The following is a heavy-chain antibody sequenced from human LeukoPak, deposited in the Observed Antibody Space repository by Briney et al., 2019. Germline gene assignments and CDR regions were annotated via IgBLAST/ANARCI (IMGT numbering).Heavy chain of an antibody. CDR1: GGSISSGGYS. J-gene: IGHJ4*02. D-gene: IGHD3/OR15-3a*01. Sequence: PSQTLSLTCAVSGGSISSGGYSWSWIRQPPGTGLEWLGYIYHSGSTYYNPSLKSRVTISVDRSKNQFSLKLSSVTAADTAVYYCAGGTGYGIYYFDYWGQGTLVTVSS. CDR2: IYHSGST. CDR3: AGGTGYGIYYFDY. V-gene: IGHV4-30-2*01.